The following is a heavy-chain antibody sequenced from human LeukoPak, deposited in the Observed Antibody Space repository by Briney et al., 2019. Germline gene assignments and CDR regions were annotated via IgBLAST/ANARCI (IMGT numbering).Heavy chain of an antibody. Sequence: GGSLKLSCAASGFTFSGSAMHWVRQASGKGLEWVGRIRSKANSYATAYAASVKGRFTISRDDSKNTAYLQMNSLKTEDTAVYYCTRDLSEFGDYGGNLSDYWGQGTLVTVSS. CDR2: IRSKANSYAT. CDR1: GFTFSGSA. CDR3: TRDLSEFGDYGGNLSDY. V-gene: IGHV3-73*01. J-gene: IGHJ4*02. D-gene: IGHD4-23*01.